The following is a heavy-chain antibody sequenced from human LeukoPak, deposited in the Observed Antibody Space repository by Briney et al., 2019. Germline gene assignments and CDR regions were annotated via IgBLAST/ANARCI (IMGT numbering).Heavy chain of an antibody. J-gene: IGHJ6*02. V-gene: IGHV1-18*01. D-gene: IGHD6-6*01. Sequence: ASVKVSRKASGYTFTSYGISWVRQAPGQGLEWMGWIGAYNGNTNYAQKLQGRVTMTTDTSTSTAYMELRSLRSDDTAVYYCARDPSYSSSLDYYGMDVWGQGTTVTVSS. CDR1: GYTFTSYG. CDR2: IGAYNGNT. CDR3: ARDPSYSSSLDYYGMDV.